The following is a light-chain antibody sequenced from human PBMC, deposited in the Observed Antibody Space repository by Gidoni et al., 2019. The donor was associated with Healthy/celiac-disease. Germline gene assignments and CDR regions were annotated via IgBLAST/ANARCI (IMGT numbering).Light chain of an antibody. V-gene: IGLV2-14*01. CDR1: SSDVGGYNY. CDR2: EVS. Sequence: SALTQPPSVSGSPGQSITISCTGTSSDVGGYNYVSWYQQHPGKAPKLMIYEVSNRPSGVSNRFSGSKSGNTASLTISGLQAEDEADYYCSSYTSSSTRVFGGGTKLTVL. CDR3: SSYTSSSTRV. J-gene: IGLJ3*02.